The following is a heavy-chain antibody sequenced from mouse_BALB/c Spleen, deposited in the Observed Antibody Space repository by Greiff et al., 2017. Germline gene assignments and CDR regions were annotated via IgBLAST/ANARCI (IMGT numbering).Heavy chain of an antibody. CDR1: GYTFTDYA. D-gene: IGHD2-1*01. CDR2: ISTYYGDA. J-gene: IGHJ4*01. CDR3: ARGDLLWTTGAMDY. Sequence: QVQLQQSGAELVRPGVSVKISCKGSGYTFTDYAMHWVKQSHAKSLEWIGVISTYYGDASYNQKFKGKATMTVDKSSSTAYMELARLTSEDSAIYYCARGDLLWTTGAMDYWGQGTSVTVSS. V-gene: IGHV1S137*01.